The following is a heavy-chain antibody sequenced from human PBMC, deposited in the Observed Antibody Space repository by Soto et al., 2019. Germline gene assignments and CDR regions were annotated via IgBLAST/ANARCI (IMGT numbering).Heavy chain of an antibody. J-gene: IGHJ4*02. CDR3: ARVNLKSGEEGYHFDY. CDR2: IYYSGST. CDR1: GGSISSYY. V-gene: IGHV4-59*08. Sequence: SETLSLTCTVSGGSISSYYWSWIRQPPGKGLEWIGYIYYSGSTNYNPSLKSRVTISVDTSKNQFSLKLSSVTAADTAVYYCARVNLKSGEEGYHFDYWGQGTLVTVSS. D-gene: IGHD2-15*01.